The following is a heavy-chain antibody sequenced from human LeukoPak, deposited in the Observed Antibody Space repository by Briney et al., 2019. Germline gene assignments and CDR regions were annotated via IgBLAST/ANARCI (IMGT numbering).Heavy chain of an antibody. V-gene: IGHV1-2*02. CDR2: INPNCART. CDR1: GYTFTGYY. J-gene: IGHJ5*02. CDR3: ARSDIVVSGQFDP. D-gene: IGHD2-2*01. Sequence: ASVKVSCKASGYTFTGYYMHWVRQAPGQGVERMGWINPNCARTNYAQKFHAPFTMTRDPSISTAYMELSRLRSDDTAVYYCARSDIVVSGQFDPWGQGTLVTVSS.